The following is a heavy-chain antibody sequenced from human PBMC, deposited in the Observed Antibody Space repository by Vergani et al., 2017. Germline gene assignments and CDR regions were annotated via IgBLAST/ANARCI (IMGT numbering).Heavy chain of an antibody. V-gene: IGHV4-59*02. CDR3: ARSRIYYGGGSPDY. CDR2: VSFRGDT. CDR1: GASVNSYH. D-gene: IGHD3-10*02. Sequence: QVKLQESGPGLVKPSETLSLTCTVSGASVNSYHWSWIRQPPGKGLEWIGYVSFRGDTLYDPSVKGRMTISLNTSSNQFYLYLTSVTAADTAVYYCARSRIYYGGGSPDYWGQGTLGTVSS. J-gene: IGHJ4*02.